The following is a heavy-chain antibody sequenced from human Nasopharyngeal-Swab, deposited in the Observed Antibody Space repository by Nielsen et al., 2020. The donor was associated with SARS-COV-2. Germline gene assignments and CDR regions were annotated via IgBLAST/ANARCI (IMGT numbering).Heavy chain of an antibody. CDR2: IYHSGST. D-gene: IGHD2/OR15-2a*01. J-gene: IGHJ6*02. V-gene: IGHV4-4*02. CDR1: GGSISSSNW. Sequence: SETLSLTCAVSGGSISSSNWWSWVRQPPGKGLEWIGEIYHSGSTNYNPSLKSRVTISVDKSKNQFSLKLSSVTAADTAVYYCARLKNSYYYGMDVWGQGTTVTVSS. CDR3: ARLKNSYYYGMDV.